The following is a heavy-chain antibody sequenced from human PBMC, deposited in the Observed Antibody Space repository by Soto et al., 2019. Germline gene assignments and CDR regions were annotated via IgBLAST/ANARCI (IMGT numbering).Heavy chain of an antibody. D-gene: IGHD1-1*01. CDR1: GYNFAGYW. CDR3: ARGGVSTRTFDH. Sequence: GESLKISCKGSGYNFAGYWIAWVRQMPGKGLELMGIIYPSDSDTRYRPSFQGQVTISADKSISSAYLQWSSLRASDTAMSYCARGGVSTRTFDHWGQGTPVTVSS. CDR2: IYPSDSDT. V-gene: IGHV5-51*01. J-gene: IGHJ4*02.